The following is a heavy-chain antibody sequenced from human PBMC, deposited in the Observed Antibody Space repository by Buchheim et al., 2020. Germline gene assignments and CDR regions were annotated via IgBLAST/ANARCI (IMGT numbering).Heavy chain of an antibody. D-gene: IGHD1-26*01. J-gene: IGHJ4*02. CDR3: ARDPEVGPT. Sequence: EVQLVESGGGLVQPGGSLRLSCEASRFSFSSYWMSWVRQAPGKGLEWVANINQDGSETNYVDSVKGRFTISRDNAKNSLYLQMNSLRAEDTAVYYCARDPEVGPTWGQGTL. V-gene: IGHV3-7*01. CDR2: INQDGSET. CDR1: RFSFSSYW.